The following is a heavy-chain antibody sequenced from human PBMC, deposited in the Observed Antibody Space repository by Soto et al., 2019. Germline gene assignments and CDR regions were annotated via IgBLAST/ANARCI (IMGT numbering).Heavy chain of an antibody. CDR1: GGTFSSYT. CDR3: ARGGIAQTLYYYYYMDV. V-gene: IGHV1-69*02. Sequence: GASVKVSCKASGGTFSSYTISWVRQAPGQGLEWMGRIIPILGIANYAQKFQGRVTITADKSTSTAYMELSSLRSEDTAVYYCARGGIAQTLYYYYYMDVWGKGTTVTVSS. CDR2: IIPILGIA. D-gene: IGHD6-13*01. J-gene: IGHJ6*03.